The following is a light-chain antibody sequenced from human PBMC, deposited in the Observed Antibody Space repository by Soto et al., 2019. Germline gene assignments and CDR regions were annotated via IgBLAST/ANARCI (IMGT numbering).Light chain of an antibody. V-gene: IGLV2-14*01. CDR3: SSYISRNLI. Sequence: QSALTQPASVSGSPGQSITISCTETNSDVDTYTYVSWYQQVPGKAPKLMIYEVIKRPSGVSSRFSGSKSGNTASLTISGLQADDEADYYCSSYISRNLIFGGGTKVTVL. CDR1: NSDVDTYTY. CDR2: EVI. J-gene: IGLJ2*01.